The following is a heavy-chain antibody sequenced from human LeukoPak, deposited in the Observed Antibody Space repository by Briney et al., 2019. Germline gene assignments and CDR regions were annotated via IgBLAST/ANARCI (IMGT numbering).Heavy chain of an antibody. CDR3: AKARAEVGATLRYYFDY. Sequence: GGSLRLSCAASGFTFSSYAMSWVRQAPGKGLEWVSAISGSGGSTYYADSVKGRFTISRDNSKNTLYLQMNSLRAEDTAVYYCAKARAEVGATLRYYFDYWGQGTLVTVSS. CDR2: ISGSGGST. J-gene: IGHJ4*02. V-gene: IGHV3-23*01. D-gene: IGHD1-26*01. CDR1: GFTFSSYA.